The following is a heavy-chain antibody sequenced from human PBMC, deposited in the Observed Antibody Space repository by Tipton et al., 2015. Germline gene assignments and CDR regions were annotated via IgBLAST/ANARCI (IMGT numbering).Heavy chain of an antibody. V-gene: IGHV3-21*01. CDR3: TRGGLKQQREDVFDV. Sequence: SLRLSCAASGFTFSSYSMNWVRQSPGKGLEWVSSISSSNTYINYADSVKGRFTISRDNANNSLYLQMNSLRVEDTAVYYCTRGGLKQQREDVFDVWGRGTRLTVSS. CDR1: GFTFSSYS. CDR2: ISSSNTYI. D-gene: IGHD6-13*01. J-gene: IGHJ3*01.